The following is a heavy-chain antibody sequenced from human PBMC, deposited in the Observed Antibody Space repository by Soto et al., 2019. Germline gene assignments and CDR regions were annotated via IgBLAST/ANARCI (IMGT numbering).Heavy chain of an antibody. V-gene: IGHV4-59*08. CDR3: ARLGNYYQSLDP. D-gene: IGHD4-4*01. Sequence: WETLSLTCAVSGGCGGSDDWSWFRLPPGKGLEWIGYAYSNGGTSYNPSLKSRITISIDASKSQFSLRLTSVTAADTAVYYCARLGNYYQSLDPWGPGTLVT. CDR2: AYSNGGT. CDR1: GGCGGSDD. J-gene: IGHJ5*02.